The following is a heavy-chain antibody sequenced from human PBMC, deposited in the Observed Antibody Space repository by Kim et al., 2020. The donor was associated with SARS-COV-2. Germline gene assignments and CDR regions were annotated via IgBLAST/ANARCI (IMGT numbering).Heavy chain of an antibody. Sequence: GGSPRLSCAASGFTFSSYDMHWVRQATGKGLEWVSAIGTAGDTYYPGSVKGRFTISRENAKNSLYLQMNSLRAGDTAVYYCARGETMVRGVIRRYYYYGMDVWGQGTTVTVSS. D-gene: IGHD3-10*01. CDR1: GFTFSSYD. J-gene: IGHJ6*02. V-gene: IGHV3-13*04. CDR2: IGTAGDT. CDR3: ARGETMVRGVIRRYYYYGMDV.